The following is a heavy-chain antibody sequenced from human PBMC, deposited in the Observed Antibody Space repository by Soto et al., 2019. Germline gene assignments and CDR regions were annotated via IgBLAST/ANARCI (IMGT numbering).Heavy chain of an antibody. D-gene: IGHD6-19*01. CDR1: GGSISSSSYY. CDR2: IYYSGST. Sequence: SETLSLTCTVSGGSISSSSYYWGWIRQPPGKGLEWIGSIYYSGSTYYNPSLKSQVTISVDTSKNQFSLKLSSVTAADTAVYYCARTRAVWFGPWGQGTLVTVSS. J-gene: IGHJ5*02. V-gene: IGHV4-39*01. CDR3: ARTRAVWFGP.